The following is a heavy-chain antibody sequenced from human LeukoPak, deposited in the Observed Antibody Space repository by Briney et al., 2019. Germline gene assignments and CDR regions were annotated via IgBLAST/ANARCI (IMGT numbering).Heavy chain of an antibody. V-gene: IGHV4-38-2*02. Sequence: PSETLSLTCTVSGYSISSGYYWGWIRQPPGKGLEWIGSIYHSGSTYYNPSLKSRVTISVDTSKNQFSLKLSSVTAADTAVYYSVVVVPAAIGSXFDXWGQGXLVTV. D-gene: IGHD2-2*01. CDR2: IYHSGST. CDR3: VVVVPAAIGSXFDX. CDR1: GYSISSGYY. J-gene: IGHJ5*02.